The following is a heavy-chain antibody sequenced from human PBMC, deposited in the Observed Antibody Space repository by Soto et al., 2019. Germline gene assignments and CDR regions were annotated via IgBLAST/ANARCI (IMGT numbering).Heavy chain of an antibody. CDR3: RGITGTTGYYYYYMDA. CDR1: GGSISSSSYY. D-gene: IGHD1-7*01. J-gene: IGHJ6*03. Sequence: SETLSLTCTVSGGSISSSSYYWGWIRQPPGKGLEWIGSIYYSGSTYYNPSLKSRVTISVDTSKNQFSLKLSSVTAADTAVYYCRGITGTTGYYYYYMDAWGKGTTVTVSS. V-gene: IGHV4-39*01. CDR2: IYYSGST.